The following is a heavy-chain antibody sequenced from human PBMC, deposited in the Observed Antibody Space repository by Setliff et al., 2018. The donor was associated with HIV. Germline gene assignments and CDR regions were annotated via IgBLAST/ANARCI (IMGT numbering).Heavy chain of an antibody. V-gene: IGHV4-59*11. J-gene: IGHJ6*03. Sequence: PSETLSLTCTVSGGSISSHYWSWIRQSPGKGLEWMGYFYYSGTTNYNPSLKSRVTISADTSKNQISLKVKSVTAADTAVYYCARGVVDYDFWSGSGDYYYMDVWGKGTTVTVSS. CDR3: ARGVVDYDFWSGSGDYYYMDV. D-gene: IGHD3-3*01. CDR1: GGSISSHY. CDR2: FYYSGTT.